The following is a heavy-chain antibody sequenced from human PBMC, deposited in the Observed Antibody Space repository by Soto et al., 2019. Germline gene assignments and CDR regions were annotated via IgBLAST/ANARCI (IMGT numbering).Heavy chain of an antibody. CDR1: GYSFTSYW. V-gene: IGHV5-51*01. CDR2: IYPGDSDT. CDR3: ATTSAAGKYYYGMDV. J-gene: IGHJ6*02. Sequence: GESLKICCKGSGYSFTSYWIGWVRQMPGKGLEWMGIIYPGDSDTRYSPSFQGQVTISADKSISTAYLQWSSLKASDTAMYYCATTSAAGKYYYGMDVWGQGTTVTVSS. D-gene: IGHD6-13*01.